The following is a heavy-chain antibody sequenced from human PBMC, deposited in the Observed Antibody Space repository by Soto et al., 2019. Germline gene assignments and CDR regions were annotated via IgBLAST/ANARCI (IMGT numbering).Heavy chain of an antibody. CDR2: IYPGDSDT. V-gene: IGHV5-51*01. CDR1: GYSFTSYW. J-gene: IGHJ3*02. D-gene: IGHD3-3*01. Sequence: GESLKIPCKGSGYSFTSYWIGWVRQMPGKGLEWMGIIYPGDSDTRYSPSFQGQVTISADKSISTAYLQWSSLKASDTAMYYCATPQRYYDFWSGHHATDAFDIWGQGTMVTVSS. CDR3: ATPQRYYDFWSGHHATDAFDI.